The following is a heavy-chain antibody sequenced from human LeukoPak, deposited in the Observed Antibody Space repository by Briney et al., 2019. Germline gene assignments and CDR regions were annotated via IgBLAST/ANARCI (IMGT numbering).Heavy chain of an antibody. CDR2: IKSKTGGGTT. V-gene: IGHV3-15*01. J-gene: IGHJ4*02. Sequence: GGSLRLSCAASGFTFSSYAMCWVRQAPGKGLEWVGRIKSKTGGGTTEYATPVKGRFTISRDDSKNTLYLQMNSLKTEDTAVYYCTSSWDTTYYFDYWGQGTLVTVSS. CDR1: GFTFSSYA. D-gene: IGHD6-13*01. CDR3: TSSWDTTYYFDY.